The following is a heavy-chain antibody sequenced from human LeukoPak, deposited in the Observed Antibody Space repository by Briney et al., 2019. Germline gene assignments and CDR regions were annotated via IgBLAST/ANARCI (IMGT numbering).Heavy chain of an antibody. D-gene: IGHD1-14*01. CDR1: GYTFTSYD. Sequence: GASVKVSCKASGYTFTSYDINWVRQATGQGLEWMGWMNVNSGNTGYAQKFQGRVTMTRSTSISTAYMELSSLRSDDTAVYYCGRGRGSRSFDYWGQGTLVTVSS. V-gene: IGHV1-8*01. CDR3: GRGRGSRSFDY. J-gene: IGHJ4*02. CDR2: MNVNSGNT.